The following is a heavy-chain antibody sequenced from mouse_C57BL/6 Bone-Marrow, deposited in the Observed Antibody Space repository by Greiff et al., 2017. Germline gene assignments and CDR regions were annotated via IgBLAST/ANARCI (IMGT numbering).Heavy chain of an antibody. V-gene: IGHV1-59*01. CDR2: IDPSDSYT. Sequence: QVQLQQPGAELVRPGTSVKLSCKASGYTFTSYWMHWVKQRPGQGLEWIGVIDPSDSYTNYNQKFKGKATLTVDTSSSTAYMQLSSLTSEDSAVYYYARGYFDVWGTGTTVTVSS. J-gene: IGHJ1*03. CDR1: GYTFTSYW. CDR3: ARGYFDV.